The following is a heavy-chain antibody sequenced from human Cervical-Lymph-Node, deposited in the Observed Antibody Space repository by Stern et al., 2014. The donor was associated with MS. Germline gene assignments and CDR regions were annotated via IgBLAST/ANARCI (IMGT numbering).Heavy chain of an antibody. CDR2: INSYNGDT. CDR3: ARDCSSSSCHDY. Sequence: VQLVQSGAEVKKPGASVKVSCKTSGYTFTDYYMHWVRQAPGQGLEWMGWINSYNGDTKYAQNFQGRVTMTTDTSTSTVYMDLRRLTSDDTAVYYCARDCSSSSCHDYWGQGTLVTVSS. CDR1: GYTFTDYY. D-gene: IGHD2-2*01. V-gene: IGHV1-2*02. J-gene: IGHJ4*02.